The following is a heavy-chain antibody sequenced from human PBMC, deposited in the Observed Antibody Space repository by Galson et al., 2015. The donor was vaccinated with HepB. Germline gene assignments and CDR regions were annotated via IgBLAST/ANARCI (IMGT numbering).Heavy chain of an antibody. J-gene: IGHJ2*01. V-gene: IGHV3-48*02. CDR2: ISSTGTTM. CDR3: ARVYFGSGRSSAYWYFDL. Sequence: SLRLSCAASGFTFSSYTMNWVRQAPGKGLESASYISSTGTTMYYADSAXGXFTISRGNAQNSLYLQMNSLRDEDTAVYYCARVYFGSGRSSAYWYFDLWGRGALVTVSS. CDR1: GFTFSSYT. D-gene: IGHD3-10*01.